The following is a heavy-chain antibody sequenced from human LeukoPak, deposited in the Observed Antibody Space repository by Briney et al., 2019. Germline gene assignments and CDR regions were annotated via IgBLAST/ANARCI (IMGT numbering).Heavy chain of an antibody. CDR1: GFTFDAYA. CDR3: AKVRYRGSYFDY. V-gene: IGHV3-43*02. D-gene: IGHD1-26*01. J-gene: IGHJ4*02. Sequence: PGGSLRLSCAASGFTFDAYAMHWVRQAPGKGLEWVSVISRDGASTYYADSVKGRFTISRDTSKDFLYLQMNSLTTDDTALYYCAKVRYRGSYFDYWGQGTLVTVSS. CDR2: ISRDGAST.